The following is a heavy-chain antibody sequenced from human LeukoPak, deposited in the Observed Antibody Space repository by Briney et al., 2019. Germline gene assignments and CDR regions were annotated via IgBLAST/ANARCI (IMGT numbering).Heavy chain of an antibody. CDR2: IYSGGST. CDR3: ARGATIFGVAEEYYFDH. D-gene: IGHD3-3*01. Sequence: PWGAPVLSLAGSGFPLKRNYMRWVRPAPGKGLEGVSVIYSGGSTYYADSVQGRFTISRDNSKNTLYLQMNSLRAEDTDVYYCARGATIFGVAEEYYFDHWGQGTLVTVSS. J-gene: IGHJ4*02. CDR1: GFPLKRNY. V-gene: IGHV3-53*01.